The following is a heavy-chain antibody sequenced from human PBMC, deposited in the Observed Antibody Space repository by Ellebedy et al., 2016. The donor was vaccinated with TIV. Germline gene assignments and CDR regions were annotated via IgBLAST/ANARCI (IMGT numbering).Heavy chain of an antibody. CDR2: INPSGGST. J-gene: IGHJ4*02. V-gene: IGHV1-46*04. CDR1: GYTFSNYF. Sequence: AASVKVSCKASGYTFSNYFMHWVRQAPGQGLEWRGIINPSGGSTTYAQKLQGRVTMTRDKSTSKVYMELSSLRSEDTAVYYCARARSSGWLHTPDYWGQGILVTVSS. D-gene: IGHD6-19*01. CDR3: ARARSSGWLHTPDY.